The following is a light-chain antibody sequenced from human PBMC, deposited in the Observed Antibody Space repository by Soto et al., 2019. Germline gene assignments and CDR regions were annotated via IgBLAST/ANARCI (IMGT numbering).Light chain of an antibody. CDR2: DAS. Sequence: IGLTQSPATLSVFPGERATLSCRASQSVSSNLAWYQQKPGQAPRLLIYDASNRATGIPAMFSGSGSGTDFTLTISRLEPEDFAVYYCQQYSSSVTFGQGTKVDIK. CDR3: QQYSSSVT. V-gene: IGKV3D-15*01. CDR1: QSVSSN. J-gene: IGKJ1*01.